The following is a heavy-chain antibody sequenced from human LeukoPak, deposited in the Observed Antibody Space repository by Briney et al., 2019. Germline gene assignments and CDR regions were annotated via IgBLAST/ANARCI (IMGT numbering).Heavy chain of an antibody. CDR2: MNEDGSGT. D-gene: IGHD7-27*01. Sequence: GGSLRLSCAVSGFSIGSSWMSWVRQTPGKGLEGVADMNEDGSGTYYVDSVKGRFTVSRDNAQSSVYLQMNSLRVEDTGVYYCARDPAWGAIDYWGQGTLVTVSS. CDR3: ARDPAWGAIDY. V-gene: IGHV3-7*01. CDR1: GFSIGSSW. J-gene: IGHJ4*02.